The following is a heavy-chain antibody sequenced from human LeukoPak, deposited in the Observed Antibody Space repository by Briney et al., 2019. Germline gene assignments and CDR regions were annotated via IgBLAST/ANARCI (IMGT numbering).Heavy chain of an antibody. J-gene: IGHJ6*02. CDR3: ARGRAGGSTTYGMDV. CDR2: LYSGGTA. D-gene: IGHD1-26*01. Sequence: GGSLRLSCAASGFTVSSNHMSWVRQAPGKGLEWVSGLYSGGTAYYADPVRGRFTISRDNSKNTLDLQMNTLRAEDTALYYCARGRAGGSTTYGMDVWGQGTTVTVSS. V-gene: IGHV3-66*01. CDR1: GFTVSSNH.